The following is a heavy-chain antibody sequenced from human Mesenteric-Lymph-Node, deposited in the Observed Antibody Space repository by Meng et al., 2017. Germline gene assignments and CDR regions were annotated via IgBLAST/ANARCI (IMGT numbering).Heavy chain of an antibody. J-gene: IGHJ4*02. V-gene: IGHV3-23*01. CDR2: ISGSGGST. Sequence: GESLKISCAASGFTFSSYAMSWVRQAPGKGLEWVSAISGSGGSTYYADSVKGRFTISRDNSKNTLYLQMNSLRAEDTAVYYCAKDTLWFGELLYWGQGTLVTVSS. D-gene: IGHD3-10*01. CDR1: GFTFSSYA. CDR3: AKDTLWFGELLY.